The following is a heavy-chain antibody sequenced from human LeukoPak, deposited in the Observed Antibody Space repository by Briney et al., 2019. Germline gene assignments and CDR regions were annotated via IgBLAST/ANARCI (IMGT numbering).Heavy chain of an antibody. CDR1: GYTFTSYD. CDR3: AGSGSYYMWFDP. J-gene: IGHJ5*02. CDR2: MNPNSGNT. D-gene: IGHD3-10*01. Sequence: ASVKVSCKASGYTFTSYDINWVRQATGQGLEWMGWMNPNSGNTGYAQKFQGRVTMTRNTSISTAYMELSSLRSEDTAVYYCAGSGSYYMWFDPWGQGTLVTVSS. V-gene: IGHV1-8*01.